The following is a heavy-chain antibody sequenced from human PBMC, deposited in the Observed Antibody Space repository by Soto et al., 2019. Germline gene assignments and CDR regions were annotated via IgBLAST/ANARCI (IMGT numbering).Heavy chain of an antibody. J-gene: IGHJ6*02. Sequence: ASVKVSCKASGGTFSSYAISWVRQAPGQGLEWMGGIIPIFGTANYAQKFQGRVTITADESTSTAYMELSSLRSEDTAVYYCARGSSSSSFVDYYYYYGMDVWGQGTTVTVSS. V-gene: IGHV1-69*13. CDR2: IIPIFGTA. D-gene: IGHD6-6*01. CDR3: ARGSSSSSFVDYYYYYGMDV. CDR1: GGTFSSYA.